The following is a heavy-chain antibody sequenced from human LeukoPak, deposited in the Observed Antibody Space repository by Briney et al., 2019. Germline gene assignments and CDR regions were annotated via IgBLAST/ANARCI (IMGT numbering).Heavy chain of an antibody. Sequence: SETLSLTCAVSGYSISSGYYWGWIRPPPGKGLEWIGSIYHSGSTYYNPSLKSRVTISVDTSKNQFSLKLSSVTAADTAVYYCASNVGYCSSTSCSPTFYYYYYMDVWGKGTTVTVSS. J-gene: IGHJ6*03. V-gene: IGHV4-38-2*01. CDR1: GYSISSGYY. CDR2: IYHSGST. D-gene: IGHD2-2*01. CDR3: ASNVGYCSSTSCSPTFYYYYYMDV.